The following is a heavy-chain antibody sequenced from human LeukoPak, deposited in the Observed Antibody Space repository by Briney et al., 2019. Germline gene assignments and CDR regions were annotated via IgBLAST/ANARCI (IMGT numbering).Heavy chain of an antibody. D-gene: IGHD4-17*01. CDR2: IQGSGGIR. V-gene: IGHV3-23*01. J-gene: IGHJ3*02. CDR1: GFPFSAYA. Sequence: GGSLTLSCIGSGFPFSAYAMTWVRQAPGKGLEWVSSIQGSGGIRGYADSVQGRFTISRDNSKNTLFLQMNSMRGEDTAVYYCGQDPNGDYIGAFEMWGPGTLVTVSS. CDR3: GQDPNGDYIGAFEM.